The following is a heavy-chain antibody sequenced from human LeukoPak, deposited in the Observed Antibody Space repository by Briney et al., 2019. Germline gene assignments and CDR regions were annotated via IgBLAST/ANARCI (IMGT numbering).Heavy chain of an antibody. V-gene: IGHV3-13*01. J-gene: IGHJ4*02. D-gene: IGHD4-17*01. CDR3: ARGSGPGVTTIDS. CDR1: GFTFSAYD. CDR2: FHTDGGI. Sequence: GGSLRLSCAASGFTFSAYDMHWVRQAPGEGLEWVSAFHTDGGIYYLDSVKGRFTIPREDAKNSLYLQMHTLRAGDTAVYYCARGSGPGVTTIDSWGQGTLVIVSS.